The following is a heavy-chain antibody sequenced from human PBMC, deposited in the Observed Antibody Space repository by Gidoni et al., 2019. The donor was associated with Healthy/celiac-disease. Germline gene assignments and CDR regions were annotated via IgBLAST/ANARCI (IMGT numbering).Heavy chain of an antibody. CDR3: ARGGGSSDFDY. Sequence: EVQLVESGGGLVQPGGSLRLSCAASGFTFSSYDMHWVRQATGKGLDGVSAIGTAGDTYYPGSVKGRFTISRENAKNSLYLQMNSLRAGDTAVYYCARGGGSSDFDYWGQGTLVTVSS. CDR2: IGTAGDT. V-gene: IGHV3-13*01. J-gene: IGHJ4*02. CDR1: GFTFSSYD. D-gene: IGHD6-6*01.